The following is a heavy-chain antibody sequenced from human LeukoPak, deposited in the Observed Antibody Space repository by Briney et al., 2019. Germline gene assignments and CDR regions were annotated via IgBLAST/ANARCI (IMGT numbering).Heavy chain of an antibody. Sequence: PVKVSCKASGGTFSSYAISWVRQAPGQGLEWMGRIIPIFGTANYAQEFQGRVTITADKSTSTAYMELSSLRSEDTAVYYCARDDSSGFGYWGQGTLVTVSS. J-gene: IGHJ4*02. CDR3: ARDDSSGFGY. CDR1: GGTFSSYA. CDR2: IIPIFGTA. V-gene: IGHV1-69*06. D-gene: IGHD6-19*01.